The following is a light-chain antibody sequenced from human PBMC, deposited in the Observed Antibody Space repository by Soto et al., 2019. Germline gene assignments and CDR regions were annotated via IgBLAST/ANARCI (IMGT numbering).Light chain of an antibody. Sequence: DIQMTQSPSTMSASVGDRVTITCRASQSIDSWLAWYQQKPGKAPKFLMYKASNLESGVPLRFSGSGSETEFTLTISSLQPDDFAIYYCQHYESYPWTFGQGNKVELK. CDR3: QHYESYPWT. J-gene: IGKJ1*01. V-gene: IGKV1-5*03. CDR1: QSIDSW. CDR2: KAS.